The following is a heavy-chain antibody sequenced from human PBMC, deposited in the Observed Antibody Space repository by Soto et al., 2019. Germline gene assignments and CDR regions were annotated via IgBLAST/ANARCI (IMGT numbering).Heavy chain of an antibody. CDR1: GFSFGTYA. J-gene: IGHJ5*01. D-gene: IGHD2-2*01. V-gene: IGHV3-21*01. CDR2: ISFSSSYI. CDR3: ATGTYQPLLDS. Sequence: GGSLRLSCAASGFSFGTYAMNWVRQAPGKGLEWVSFISFSSSYIYYADSVRGRFTVSRDNAKNSLYLQLNNLRAEDTAVYYCATGTYQPLLDSLGQRTSVTVSS.